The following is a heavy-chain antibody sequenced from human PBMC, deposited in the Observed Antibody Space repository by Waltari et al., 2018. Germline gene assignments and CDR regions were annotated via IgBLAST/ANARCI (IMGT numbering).Heavy chain of an antibody. D-gene: IGHD1-26*01. CDR2: INDDGLTI. Sequence: EVHLVESGGGSVQPGGSLRLSCAASGYIFGNVWMPWIRQVPGKGLVCGARINDDGLTISYADSVKGRFTISRDNAKNTLYLQMDSLRVEDTAVYYCTRTLVGPYPFENWGQGTLVTVSS. V-gene: IGHV3-74*01. CDR3: TRTLVGPYPFEN. CDR1: GYIFGNVW. J-gene: IGHJ4*02.